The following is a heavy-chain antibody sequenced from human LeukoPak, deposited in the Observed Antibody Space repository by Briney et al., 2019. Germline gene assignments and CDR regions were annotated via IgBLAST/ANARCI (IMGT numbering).Heavy chain of an antibody. J-gene: IGHJ6*03. CDR2: ISAYNGNT. CDR1: GYTFTSYG. V-gene: IGHV1-18*01. CDR3: ARGTTLTTLPYYYYFIDV. D-gene: IGHD4-17*01. Sequence: ASVKVSCKASGYTFTSYGISWVRQAPGQGLEWMGWISAYNGNTNYAQKLQGRVTMTRDTSISTAYMELSRLRSDDTAVYYCARGTTLTTLPYYYYFIDVWGKGTTVTISS.